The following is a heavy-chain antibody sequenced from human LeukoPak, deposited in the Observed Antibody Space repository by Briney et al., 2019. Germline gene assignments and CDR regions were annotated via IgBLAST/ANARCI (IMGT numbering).Heavy chain of an antibody. V-gene: IGHV3-23*01. CDR2: ISGSGDST. Sequence: GGSLRLSCAASGFTFSSYAMSWVRQAPGKGLEWVSAISGSGDSTYYADSVKGRFTIARDNSKNTLYLQMNSLRAEDTAVYYCAKYRYKYYGSGPSPWNAFDIWGQGTMVTVSS. CDR3: AKYRYKYYGSGPSPWNAFDI. D-gene: IGHD3-10*01. J-gene: IGHJ3*02. CDR1: GFTFSSYA.